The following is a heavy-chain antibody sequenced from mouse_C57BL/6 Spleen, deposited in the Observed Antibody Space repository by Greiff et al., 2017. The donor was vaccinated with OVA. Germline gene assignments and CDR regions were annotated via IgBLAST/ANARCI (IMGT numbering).Heavy chain of an antibody. J-gene: IGHJ1*03. CDR1: GFTFSSYT. CDR2: ISGGGGNT. D-gene: IGHD1-1*01. CDR3: ARLYYGSSWYFDV. Sequence: EVQGVESGGGLVKPGGSLKLSCAASGFTFSSYTMSWVRQTPEKRLEWVATISGGGGNTYYPDSVKGRFTISRDNAKNTLYLQMSSLRSEDTALYYCARLYYGSSWYFDVWGTGTTVTVSS. V-gene: IGHV5-9*01.